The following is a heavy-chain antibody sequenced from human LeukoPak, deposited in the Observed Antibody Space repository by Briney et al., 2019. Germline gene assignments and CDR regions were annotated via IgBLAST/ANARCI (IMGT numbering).Heavy chain of an antibody. J-gene: IGHJ4*02. CDR1: GVSFNIYG. D-gene: IGHD1-26*01. CDR3: AKDATPMNAMWDHFDS. Sequence: GGSLRLSCVGSGVSFNIYGISWVRQAPGKGLEWVASVGGGPDIHYADYVKGRFTVSRDDARSTAYLQLNSLRIEDTAIYFCAKDATPMNAMWDHFDSWGLGALVTVSS. CDR2: VGGGPDI. V-gene: IGHV3-23*01.